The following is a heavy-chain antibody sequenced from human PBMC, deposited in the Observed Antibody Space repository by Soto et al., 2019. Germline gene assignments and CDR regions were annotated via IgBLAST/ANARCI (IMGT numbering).Heavy chain of an antibody. D-gene: IGHD3-16*02. V-gene: IGHV3-30*18. CDR1: GFTFSSYG. CDR2: ISYDGSNK. J-gene: IGHJ4*02. CDR3: AKMLIRGYDYIWGSYRSTGLPDY. Sequence: GGSLRLSCAASGFTFSSYGMHWVRQAPGKGLEWVAVISYDGSNKYYADSVKGRFTISRDNSKNTLYLQMNSLRAEDTAVYYCAKMLIRGYDYIWGSYRSTGLPDYWGQGTLVTVSS.